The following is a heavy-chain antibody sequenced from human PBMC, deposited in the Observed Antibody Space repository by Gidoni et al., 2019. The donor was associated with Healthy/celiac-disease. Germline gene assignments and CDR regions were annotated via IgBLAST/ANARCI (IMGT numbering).Heavy chain of an antibody. D-gene: IGHD3-3*01. CDR1: GGSISSYY. CDR2: IYYSGST. Sequence: QVQLQESGPGLVKPSETLSLTCTVSGGSISSYYWSWIRQPPGKGLEWIGYIYYSGSTNYNPSLKSRVTISVDTFKNQFSLKLSSVTAADTAVYYCAGTIFGVVNRPDWIDPWGQGTLVTVSS. J-gene: IGHJ5*02. V-gene: IGHV4-59*08. CDR3: AGTIFGVVNRPDWIDP.